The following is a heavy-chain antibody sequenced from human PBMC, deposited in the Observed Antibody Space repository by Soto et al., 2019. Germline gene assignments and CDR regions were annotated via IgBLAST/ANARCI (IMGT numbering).Heavy chain of an antibody. D-gene: IGHD6-19*01. J-gene: IGHJ6*03. CDR3: ARGGDSSGWYPWYYYYMDV. CDR1: GGSFSGYY. CDR2: INHSGST. Sequence: KPSETLSLTCAVYGGSFSGYYWSWIRQPPGKGLEWIGEINHSGSTNYNPSLKSRVTISVGTSKNQFSLKLSSVTAADTAVYYCARGGDSSGWYPWYYYYMDVWGKGTTVTVSS. V-gene: IGHV4-34*01.